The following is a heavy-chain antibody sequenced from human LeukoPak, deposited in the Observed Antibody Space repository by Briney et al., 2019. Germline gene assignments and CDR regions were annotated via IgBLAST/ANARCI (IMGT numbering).Heavy chain of an antibody. J-gene: IGHJ4*02. CDR3: ARVTVVPADYFDY. CDR2: INSDGSST. CDR1: GFTFSSYW. D-gene: IGHD2-2*01. Sequence: GGSLRLSCAASGFTFSSYWMHWVRQAPGKGLVWVSRINSDGSSTSYADSVKGRFTISRDNAKNTLYLQMNSLGAEDTAVYYCARVTVVPADYFDYWGQGTLVTVSS. V-gene: IGHV3-74*01.